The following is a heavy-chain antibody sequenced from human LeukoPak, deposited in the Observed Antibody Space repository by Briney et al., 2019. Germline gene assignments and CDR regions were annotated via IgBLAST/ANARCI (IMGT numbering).Heavy chain of an antibody. V-gene: IGHV4-34*01. CDR1: GGSFSGYY. Sequence: PSETLPLTCAVYGGSFSGYYWSWIRQPPGKGLEWIGEINHSGSTNYNPSLKSRVTISVDTSKNRFSLKLSSVTAADTAVYYCARGRDGYNFFGYWGQGTLVTVSS. CDR2: INHSGST. D-gene: IGHD5-24*01. J-gene: IGHJ4*02. CDR3: ARGRDGYNFFGY.